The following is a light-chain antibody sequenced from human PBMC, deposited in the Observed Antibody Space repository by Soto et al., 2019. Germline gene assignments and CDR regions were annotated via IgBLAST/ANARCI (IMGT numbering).Light chain of an antibody. CDR2: EVS. CDR3: SSYTRSSTSLDV. J-gene: IGLJ1*01. Sequence: QSVLTQPASVSGSPGQSITISCTGTSSDVGGYNYVSWYQHYPGKAPKLMIYEVSNRPSGVSNRFSGSKSGNTASLTISGLQAEDEADYYCSSYTRSSTSLDVFGTGTKLTVL. CDR1: SSDVGGYNY. V-gene: IGLV2-14*01.